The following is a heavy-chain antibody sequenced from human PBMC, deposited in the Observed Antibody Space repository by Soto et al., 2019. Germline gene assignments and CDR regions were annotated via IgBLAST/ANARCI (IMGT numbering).Heavy chain of an antibody. CDR1: GGTFSSYA. Sequence: QVQLVQSGAEVKKPGSSVKVSCKASGGTFSSYAITWVRQAPGQGLEWMGGIIPIFGTANYAQKFQARVTSTADASTSTGDRELSSRSSEDTGVYYCARDRSPSSAYYPSWFDPWRQGTLVTVSS. CDR2: IIPIFGTA. V-gene: IGHV1-69*12. J-gene: IGHJ5*02. CDR3: ARDRSPSSAYYPSWFDP. D-gene: IGHD3-22*01.